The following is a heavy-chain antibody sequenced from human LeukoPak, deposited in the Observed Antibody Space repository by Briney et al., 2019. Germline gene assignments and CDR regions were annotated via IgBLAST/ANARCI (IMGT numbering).Heavy chain of an antibody. J-gene: IGHJ4*02. V-gene: IGHV3-7*01. CDR2: IKQDGSEK. CDR1: GFTFSSYW. CDR3: ARERGPTYYYDSSGYWFDY. Sequence: GGSLRLSCAASGFTFSSYWMSWVRQAPGKGPEWVANIKQDGSEKYYVDSVKGRFAISRDNAKNSLYLQMNSLRAEDTAVYYCARERGPTYYYDSSGYWFDYWGQGTLVTVSS. D-gene: IGHD3-22*01.